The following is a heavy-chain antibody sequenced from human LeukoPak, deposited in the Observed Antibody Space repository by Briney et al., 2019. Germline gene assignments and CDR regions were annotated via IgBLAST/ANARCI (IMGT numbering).Heavy chain of an antibody. CDR3: ATPEYDSSGIIT. D-gene: IGHD3-22*01. J-gene: IGHJ5*02. Sequence: SVKVSCKASGGTFSSYAISWVRQAPGQGLEWMGGIIPIFGTANYAQKFQGRVTITADESTSTAYMELSSLRSEDTAVYYCATPEYDSSGIITWDQGTLVTVSS. CDR1: GGTFSSYA. CDR2: IIPIFGTA. V-gene: IGHV1-69*13.